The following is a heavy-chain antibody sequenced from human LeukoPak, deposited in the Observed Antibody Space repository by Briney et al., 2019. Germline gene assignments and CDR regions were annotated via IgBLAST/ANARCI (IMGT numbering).Heavy chain of an antibody. CDR2: IYYSGST. CDR3: ARVGGLLTTPGYYFDY. D-gene: IGHD4-17*01. J-gene: IGHJ4*02. V-gene: IGHV4-30-4*01. CDR1: GGSISSGDYY. Sequence: SETLSLTSTVYGGSISSGDYYWNWIRQPPGKGLEWFGYIYYSGSTYYNPSLKSRVTISVDTSKNQFSLKLGSVTAADTAVYYCARVGGLLTTPGYYFDYWGQGTLVTGSS.